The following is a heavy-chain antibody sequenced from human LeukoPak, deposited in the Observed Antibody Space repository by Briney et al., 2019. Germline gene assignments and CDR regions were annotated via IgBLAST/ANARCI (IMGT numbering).Heavy chain of an antibody. D-gene: IGHD3-22*01. Sequence: SETLSLTCTVSGGSISSGGCYWNWIRQHPGKGLEWIGSIYYSGSTYYNPSLKSRVTISVDTSKNQFSLKLSSVTAADTAVYYCARSYYYDSSGNTPYDAFDIWGQGTMVTVSS. V-gene: IGHV4-31*03. CDR1: GGSISSGGCY. CDR3: ARSYYYDSSGNTPYDAFDI. J-gene: IGHJ3*02. CDR2: IYYSGST.